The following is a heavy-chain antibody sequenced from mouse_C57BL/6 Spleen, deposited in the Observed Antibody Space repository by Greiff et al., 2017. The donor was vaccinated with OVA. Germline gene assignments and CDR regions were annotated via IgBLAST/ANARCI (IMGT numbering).Heavy chain of an antibody. J-gene: IGHJ2*01. CDR1: GYTFTDYE. CDR3: TRSERGLDY. Sequence: VQLQQSGAELVRPGASVTLSCKASGYTFTDYEMHWVKQTPVHGLEWIGAIDPETGGTAYNQKFKGKAILTADKSSSTAYMELRSLTSEDSAVYYCTRSERGLDYWGQGTTLTVSS. CDR2: IDPETGGT. V-gene: IGHV1-15*01.